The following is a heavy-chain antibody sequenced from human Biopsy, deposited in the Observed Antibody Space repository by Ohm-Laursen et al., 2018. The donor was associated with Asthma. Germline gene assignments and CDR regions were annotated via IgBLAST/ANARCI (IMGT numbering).Heavy chain of an antibody. V-gene: IGHV3-53*01. Sequence: GSLRLSCSASGFTVSRDHMFWVRQAPGKGLEWVSVIYSGGTSHTADSVRGRFTISRDFSKNTLHLQMHSLRVEDTAVYYCARGGSSGWSHYYFDYWGQGTLATVSS. D-gene: IGHD6-19*01. J-gene: IGHJ4*02. CDR2: IYSGGTS. CDR3: ARGGSSGWSHYYFDY. CDR1: GFTVSRDH.